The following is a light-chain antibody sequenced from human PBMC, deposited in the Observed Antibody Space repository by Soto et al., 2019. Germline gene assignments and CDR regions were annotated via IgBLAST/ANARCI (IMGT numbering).Light chain of an antibody. V-gene: IGKV3-11*01. CDR2: DAS. Sequence: DIVLTQSPATLSLSPGERATLSCWASQSVSTYLAWYQQKPGQAPRLLIYDASSRATGIPARFSGSGSGTDFTLTISSLEPEDFAVYYGQQRSNGITFGQGTRLEIK. J-gene: IGKJ5*01. CDR1: QSVSTY. CDR3: QQRSNGIT.